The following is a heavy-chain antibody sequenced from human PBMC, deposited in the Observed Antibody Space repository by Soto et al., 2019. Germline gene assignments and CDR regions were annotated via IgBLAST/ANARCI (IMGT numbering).Heavy chain of an antibody. CDR3: ARVGRGSWYSRDYYYYCGMDV. J-gene: IGHJ6*02. V-gene: IGHV1-18*01. D-gene: IGHD6-13*01. CDR1: GYTFTSYG. Sequence: QVQLVQSGAEVKKPGASVKVSCKASGYTFTSYGISWVRQAPGQGLEWMGWISAYNGNTNYAQKLQGRVTMTTDTSTSTTYMELRGMRSDDTAVYYCARVGRGSWYSRDYYYYCGMDVWGQGTPVTVSS. CDR2: ISAYNGNT.